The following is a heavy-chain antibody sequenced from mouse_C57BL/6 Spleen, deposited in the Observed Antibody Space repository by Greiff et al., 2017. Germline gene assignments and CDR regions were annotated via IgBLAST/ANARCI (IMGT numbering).Heavy chain of an antibody. CDR3: ARTVVDHGYFDV. V-gene: IGHV5-17*01. D-gene: IGHD1-1*01. CDR2: ISSGSSTI. CDR1: GFTFSDYG. Sequence: DVHLVESGGGLVKPGGSLKLSCAASGFTFSDYGMHWVRQAPEKGLEWVAYISSGSSTIYYADTVKGRFTISRDNAKNTLFLQMTSLRAEDTARYYCARTVVDHGYFDVWGTGTTVSVCS. J-gene: IGHJ1*03.